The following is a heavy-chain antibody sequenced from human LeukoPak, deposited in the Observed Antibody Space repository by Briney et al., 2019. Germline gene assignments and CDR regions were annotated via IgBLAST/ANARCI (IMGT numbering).Heavy chain of an antibody. CDR3: ARDLGDFWSGLFLAPKYYFDY. V-gene: IGHV1-18*01. Sequence: GASVKVSRKASGYTFTSYGIRWVRQAPGQGLAWLGWISAYNGNTNYAQKLQGRVTMTTDTSTSTAYMELRSLRSDDTAVYYCARDLGDFWSGLFLAPKYYFDYWGQGTLVTVSS. J-gene: IGHJ4*02. CDR2: ISAYNGNT. D-gene: IGHD3-3*01. CDR1: GYTFTSYG.